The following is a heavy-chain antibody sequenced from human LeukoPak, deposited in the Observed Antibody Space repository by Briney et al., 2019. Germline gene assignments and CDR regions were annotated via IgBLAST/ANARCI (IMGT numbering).Heavy chain of an antibody. Sequence: ASVKVSCKASGYTFTGYYMHWERQAPGQGLEWMGWINPNSGGTNYAQKFQGWVTMTRDTSISTAYMELSRLRSDDTAVYYCARGTGGDSYYFDYWGQGTLVTVSS. V-gene: IGHV1-2*04. J-gene: IGHJ4*02. D-gene: IGHD4-17*01. CDR2: INPNSGGT. CDR1: GYTFTGYY. CDR3: ARGTGGDSYYFDY.